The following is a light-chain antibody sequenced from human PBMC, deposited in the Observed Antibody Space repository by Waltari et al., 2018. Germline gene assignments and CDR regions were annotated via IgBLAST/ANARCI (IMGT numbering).Light chain of an antibody. Sequence: EIVLTQSPGTLSLSPGERATLSCRASQSVSSSYLAWYQQKPGQAPRLLIYGASSRATGIPDRFRGSGAGTDCTLTISRLEPEDFAVYYCQQYGSSRTFGQGTKVEIK. CDR3: QQYGSSRT. V-gene: IGKV3-20*01. J-gene: IGKJ1*01. CDR2: GAS. CDR1: QSVSSSY.